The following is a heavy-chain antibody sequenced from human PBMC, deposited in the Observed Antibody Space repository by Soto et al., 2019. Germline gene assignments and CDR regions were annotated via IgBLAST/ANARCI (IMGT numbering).Heavy chain of an antibody. Sequence: TSETLSLTCTVSGGSISSYYWSWIRQPPGKGLEWIGYIYYSGSTNYNPSLKSRVTISVDTSKNQFSLKLSSVTAADTAVYYCARADWNDVGVYYGMDVWGQGTTVTV. J-gene: IGHJ6*02. CDR3: ARADWNDVGVYYGMDV. V-gene: IGHV4-59*01. CDR1: GGSISSYY. CDR2: IYYSGST. D-gene: IGHD1-1*01.